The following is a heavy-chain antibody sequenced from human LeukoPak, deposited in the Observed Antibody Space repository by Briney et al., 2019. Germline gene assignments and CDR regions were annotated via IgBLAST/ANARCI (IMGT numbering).Heavy chain of an antibody. J-gene: IGHJ4*02. Sequence: ASVKVSCKSSGYTFTGYYMHWVRQAPGQGLEWMGWINPNSGGTNYAQKFQGRVTMTRDTSISTAYMELSRLRSDDTAVYYCARTRGYYDFWSGYYDILTGRSYFDYWGQGTLVTVSS. V-gene: IGHV1-2*02. CDR3: ARTRGYYDFWSGYYDILTGRSYFDY. D-gene: IGHD3-3*01. CDR1: GYTFTGYY. CDR2: INPNSGGT.